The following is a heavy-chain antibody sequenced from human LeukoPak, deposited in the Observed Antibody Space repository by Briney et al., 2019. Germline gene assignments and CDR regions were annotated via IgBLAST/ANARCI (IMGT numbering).Heavy chain of an antibody. J-gene: IGHJ4*02. D-gene: IGHD3-10*01. Sequence: ASVKVSCNASGYTFTSYGISWVRQAPGQGLEWMGWISAYNGNTNYAQKLQGRVTMTTDTSTSTAYMELRSLRSDDTAVYYCARDLWFGELGMMSYWGQGTLVTVSS. CDR3: ARDLWFGELGMMSY. CDR2: ISAYNGNT. V-gene: IGHV1-18*01. CDR1: GYTFTSYG.